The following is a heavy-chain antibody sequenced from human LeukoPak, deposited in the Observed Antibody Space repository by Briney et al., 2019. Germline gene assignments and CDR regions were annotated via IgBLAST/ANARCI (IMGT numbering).Heavy chain of an antibody. CDR2: IYYSGIA. Sequence: PSETLSLTCTVSSGSIGSSNYYWGWIRQPPGKGLEWIGSIYYSGIAYYNPTLKSRVTISVDASKSHFSLRLSPMTAADTAVYYCARQVNSMAGTHFDVWGLGTLVPVSS. D-gene: IGHD6-19*01. CDR3: ARQVNSMAGTHFDV. V-gene: IGHV4-39*01. CDR1: SGSIGSSNYY. J-gene: IGHJ4*02.